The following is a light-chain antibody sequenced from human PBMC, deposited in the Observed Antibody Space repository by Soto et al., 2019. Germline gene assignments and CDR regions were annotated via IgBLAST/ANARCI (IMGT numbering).Light chain of an antibody. CDR2: DVT. CDR1: SSDVGVFNY. V-gene: IGLV2-14*03. J-gene: IGLJ1*01. CDR3: TSYTSSSTDV. Sequence: QSALTQPASVSGSPGQSITISCTGTSSDVGVFNYVSWYQQHPGKAPKLMIYDVTNRPSGVSYRFSGSKSGNTASLTISGLQAEDEADYYCTSYTSSSTDVFGTGTKLTVL.